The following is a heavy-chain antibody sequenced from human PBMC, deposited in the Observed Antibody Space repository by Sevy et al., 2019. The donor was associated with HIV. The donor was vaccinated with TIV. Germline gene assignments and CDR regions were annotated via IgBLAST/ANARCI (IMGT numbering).Heavy chain of an antibody. CDR2: VKNRVNSYST. CDR1: GFTFSDHY. J-gene: IGHJ6*03. CDR3: ARDLYCTITSCYYYMDV. V-gene: IGHV3-72*01. D-gene: IGHD2-2*01. Sequence: GGSLRLSCAASGFTFSDHYMDWVRQAPGKGLEWVGRVKNRVNSYSTEYAASVKGRFTISRDDSKNSLYLQMNSLGSEDTVVYFCARDLYCTITSCYYYMDVWGKGTTVTVSS.